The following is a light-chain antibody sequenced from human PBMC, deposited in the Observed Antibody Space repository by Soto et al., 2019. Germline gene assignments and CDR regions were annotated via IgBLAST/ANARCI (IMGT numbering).Light chain of an antibody. V-gene: IGKV3-20*01. CDR1: QSITNNY. CDR3: QQYGSSPPYT. J-gene: IGKJ2*01. Sequence: EIVLTQSPGTLSLSPGERATLSCRAGQSITNNYLAWYQQKPGQVPRLLVYAASTRASDIEGRFSGSGSGTDFTLTISRLEPGDFAVYYCQQYGSSPPYTFGQGTKVDTK. CDR2: AAS.